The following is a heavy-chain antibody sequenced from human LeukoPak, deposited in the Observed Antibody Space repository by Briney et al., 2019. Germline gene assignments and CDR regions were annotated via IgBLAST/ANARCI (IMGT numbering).Heavy chain of an antibody. V-gene: IGHV1-69*13. Sequence: ASVKVSCKASGGTFSSYAISWVRQAPGQGLEWTGGIIPIFGTANYAQKFQGRVTITADESTSTAYMELSSLRSEDTAVYYCARITPYYYHSSPSSTPRWDYYFDYWGQGTLVTISS. CDR3: ARITPYYYHSSPSSTPRWDYYFDY. CDR2: IIPIFGTA. J-gene: IGHJ4*02. CDR1: GGTFSSYA. D-gene: IGHD3-22*01.